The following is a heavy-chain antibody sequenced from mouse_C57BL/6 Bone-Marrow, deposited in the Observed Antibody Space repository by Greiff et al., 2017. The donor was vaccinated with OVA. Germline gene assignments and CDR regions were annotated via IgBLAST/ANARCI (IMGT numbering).Heavy chain of an antibody. Sequence: EVQGVESGGDLVKPGGSLKLSCAASGFTFSSYGMSWVRQTPDKRLEWVATISSGGSYTYYPDSVKGRFTISRDNAKNTLYLQMSSLKSEDTAMYYCARRGWLLPDYWGQGTTLTVSS. V-gene: IGHV5-6*01. CDR1: GFTFSSYG. J-gene: IGHJ2*01. D-gene: IGHD2-3*01. CDR3: ARRGWLLPDY. CDR2: ISSGGSYT.